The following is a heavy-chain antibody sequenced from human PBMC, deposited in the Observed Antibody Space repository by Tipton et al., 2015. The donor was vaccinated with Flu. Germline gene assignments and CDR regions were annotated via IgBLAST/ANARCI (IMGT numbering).Heavy chain of an antibody. Sequence: SLRLSCAASGFTFSSYAMSWVRQAPGKGLEGVSGISGSGDSTFYADSVKGRFTISRDNSKNILYLQMNSLRAEDTAVYYCVRAVAAAGSYWGQGTLVTVSS. CDR2: ISGSGDST. CDR1: GFTFSSYA. D-gene: IGHD6-13*01. CDR3: VRAVAAAGSY. J-gene: IGHJ4*02. V-gene: IGHV3-23*01.